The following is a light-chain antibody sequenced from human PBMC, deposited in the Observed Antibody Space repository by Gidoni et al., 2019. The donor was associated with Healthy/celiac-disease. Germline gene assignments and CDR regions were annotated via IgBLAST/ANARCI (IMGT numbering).Light chain of an antibody. V-gene: IGLV6-57*04. J-gene: IGLJ3*02. CDR2: EDN. CDR3: QSYDSSANWV. CDR1: SGSIASNY. Sequence: NFMLTQPHSVSASPGKTVTISCTRSSGSIASNYVQWYQQRPGSAPTTVIYEDNQRPSGVPDRFSGSIDSSSNSASLTISGLKTEDEADYYCQSYDSSANWVFGGGTKLTVL.